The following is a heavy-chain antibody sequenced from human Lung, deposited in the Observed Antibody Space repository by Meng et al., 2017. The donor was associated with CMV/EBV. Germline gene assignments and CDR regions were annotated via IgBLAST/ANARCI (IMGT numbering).Heavy chain of an antibody. V-gene: IGHV4-34*01. J-gene: IGHJ6*02. D-gene: IGHD2-15*01. CDR2: INHSGTT. CDR1: GGSFRGYY. CDR3: ARDRVVPSLYYHYYFGLDV. Sequence: SXTXSLXCGISGGSFRGYYWSWIRQPPGKGLEWIGEINHSGTTNYNPSLTSRASMSLDTSKNQFSLKLSSVTAADTAMYYCARDRVVPSLYYHYYFGLDVWXLGTTVTVSS.